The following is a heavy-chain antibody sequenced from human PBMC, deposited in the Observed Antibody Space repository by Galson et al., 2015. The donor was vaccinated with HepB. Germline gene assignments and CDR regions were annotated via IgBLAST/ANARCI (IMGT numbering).Heavy chain of an antibody. D-gene: IGHD4-17*01. V-gene: IGHV3-11*06. CDR2: ISSSSSYT. Sequence: SLRLSCAASGFTFSDYYMSWIRQAPGKGLEWVSYISSSSSYTNYADSVKGRFTISRDNAKNSLYLQMNSLRAEDTAVYYCASGSEYGLDYWGQGTLVTVSS. CDR1: GFTFSDYY. J-gene: IGHJ4*02. CDR3: ASGSEYGLDY.